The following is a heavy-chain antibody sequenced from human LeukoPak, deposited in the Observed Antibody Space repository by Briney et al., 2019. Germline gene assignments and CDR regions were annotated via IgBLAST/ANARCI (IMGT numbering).Heavy chain of an antibody. D-gene: IGHD1-14*01. J-gene: IGHJ5*02. CDR1: ASTFTSYG. CDR3: AREGGEPNRDWFDP. Sequence: AAVTVSFTSSASTFTSYGFSWVRQPHGQGQERMGWISADNGNTNYAQKLQGRVTMTTDTSTSKAYMELRSLRSDDTAVYYCAREGGEPNRDWFDPWGQGTLVTVSS. V-gene: IGHV1-18*01. CDR2: ISADNGNT.